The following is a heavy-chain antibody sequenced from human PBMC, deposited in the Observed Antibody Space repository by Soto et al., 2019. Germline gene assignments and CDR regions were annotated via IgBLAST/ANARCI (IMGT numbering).Heavy chain of an antibody. CDR2: ISWNSGSI. CDR3: AKDGIAEAGTYYHYFGMDV. J-gene: IGHJ6*02. D-gene: IGHD6-13*01. V-gene: IGHV3-9*01. Sequence: GGSLRLSCAASGFTFDDYAMHWVRQAPGKGLGWVSGISWNSGSIGYADSVKGRFTISRDKAKNSLYLQMNRLRAEDTALYYLAKDGIAEAGTYYHYFGMDVWGHGTTVTVSS. CDR1: GFTFDDYA.